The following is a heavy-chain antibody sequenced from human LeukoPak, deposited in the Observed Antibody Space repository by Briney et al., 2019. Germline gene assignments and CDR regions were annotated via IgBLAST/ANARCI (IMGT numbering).Heavy chain of an antibody. D-gene: IGHD3-10*02. CDR2: ISSSGSTI. CDR1: GFTFSSYG. V-gene: IGHV3-48*03. J-gene: IGHJ6*04. CDR3: AELGITMIGGV. Sequence: GGSLRLSCAASGFTFSSYGIHWVRQAPGKGLEWVSNISSSGSTIYYADSVKGRFTISRDNAKNSLYLQMNSLRAEDTAVYYWAELGITMIGGVWGKGTTVTISS.